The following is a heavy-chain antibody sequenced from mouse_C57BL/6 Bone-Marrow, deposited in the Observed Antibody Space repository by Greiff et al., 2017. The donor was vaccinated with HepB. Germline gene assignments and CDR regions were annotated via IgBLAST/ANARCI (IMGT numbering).Heavy chain of an antibody. CDR1: GYSITSGYY. CDR3: ARAGYYINSYYYAMDY. CDR2: ISYDGSN. V-gene: IGHV3-6*01. J-gene: IGHJ4*01. Sequence: EVQLQESGPGLVKPSQSLSLTCSVTGYSITSGYYWNWIRQFPGNKLEWMGYISYDGSNNYNPSLKNRISITRDTSKNQFFLKLNSVTTEDTATYYCARAGYYINSYYYAMDYWGQGTSVTVSS. D-gene: IGHD2-5*01.